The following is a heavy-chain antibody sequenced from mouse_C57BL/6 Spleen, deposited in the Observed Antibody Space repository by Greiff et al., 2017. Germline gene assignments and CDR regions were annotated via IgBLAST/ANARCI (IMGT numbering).Heavy chain of an antibody. D-gene: IGHD1-1*01. J-gene: IGHJ1*03. CDR2: INPGSGGT. CDR1: GYAFTNYL. Sequence: QVQLQQSGAELVRPGTSVKVSCKASGYAFTNYLIEWVKQRPGQGLEWIGVINPGSGGTNYNEKFKGKATLTADKSSSTAYMQLSSLTSEDSAVXVCERGPNGSSSYWYCDVWGTGTTVTVSA. CDR3: ERGPNGSSSYWYCDV. V-gene: IGHV1-54*01.